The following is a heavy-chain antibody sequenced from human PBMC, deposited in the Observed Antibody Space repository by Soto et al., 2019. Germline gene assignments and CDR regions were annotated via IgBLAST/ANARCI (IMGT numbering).Heavy chain of an antibody. Sequence: SGKVSLKASGWTFTSDGVSWVRQAPRQGLEWMGWISAYNGNTNYAQKLQGRVTMTTDTSTSTAYMELRSLRSDDTAVYYCAKLGYSSGWSQDKDAFDIWGQGTMVTVSS. D-gene: IGHD6-19*01. J-gene: IGHJ3*02. CDR2: ISAYNGNT. CDR3: AKLGYSSGWSQDKDAFDI. CDR1: GWTFTSDG. V-gene: IGHV1-18*01.